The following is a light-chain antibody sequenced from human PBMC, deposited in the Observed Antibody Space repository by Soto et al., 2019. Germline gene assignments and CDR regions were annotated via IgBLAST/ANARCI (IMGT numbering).Light chain of an antibody. Sequence: EIVMTQSPATLSVSPGERATLYCRASQSVSSNLAWYQQKPGQAPRLLIYGASTRATGIPARFSGSGSGTEFTLTISRLQSEDFAVYYCQQYDSWPPRTFGPGTKVDIK. V-gene: IGKV3-15*01. J-gene: IGKJ3*01. CDR1: QSVSSN. CDR3: QQYDSWPPRT. CDR2: GAS.